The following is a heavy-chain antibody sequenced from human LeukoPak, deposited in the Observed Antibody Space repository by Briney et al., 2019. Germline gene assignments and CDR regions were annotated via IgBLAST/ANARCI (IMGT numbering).Heavy chain of an antibody. CDR1: EFTFRNYN. Sequence: GGSLRLSCAASEFTFRNYNMNWVRQAPGKGLEWVSYISSSSSSIYYADSVKGRFTISRDNAKNSLYLQMNSLRDEDTAVYFCARDDSSGYSKYYFDYWGQGTLVTVSS. D-gene: IGHD3-22*01. CDR2: ISSSSSSI. J-gene: IGHJ4*02. V-gene: IGHV3-48*02. CDR3: ARDDSSGYSKYYFDY.